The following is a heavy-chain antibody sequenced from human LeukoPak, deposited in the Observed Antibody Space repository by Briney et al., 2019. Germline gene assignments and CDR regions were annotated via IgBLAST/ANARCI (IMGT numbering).Heavy chain of an antibody. D-gene: IGHD3-10*01. V-gene: IGHV4-39*01. Sequence: PSETLSLTCTVSGGSISSSSYYWGWTRQPPGKGLEWIGSIYYSGSTYYNPSLKSRVTISVDTSKNQFSLKLSSVTAADTAVYYCARRSYGSGAYYFDYWGQGTLVTVSS. J-gene: IGHJ4*02. CDR2: IYYSGST. CDR3: ARRSYGSGAYYFDY. CDR1: GGSISSSSYY.